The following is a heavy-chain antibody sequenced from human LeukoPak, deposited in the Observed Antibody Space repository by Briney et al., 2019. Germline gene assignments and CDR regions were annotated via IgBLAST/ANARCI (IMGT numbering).Heavy chain of an antibody. Sequence: PSETLSLTCTVSGGSISTYYWNWIRQPPGKGLEWIGEINHSGNTNYNPSLKSRVTISVDTSKNQFSLKLSSVTAADTAVYYCATAPLSPTGTTGGYYFDYWGQGTLVTVSS. CDR1: GGSISTYY. V-gene: IGHV4-34*01. CDR3: ATAPLSPTGTTGGYYFDY. CDR2: INHSGNT. J-gene: IGHJ4*02. D-gene: IGHD1-7*01.